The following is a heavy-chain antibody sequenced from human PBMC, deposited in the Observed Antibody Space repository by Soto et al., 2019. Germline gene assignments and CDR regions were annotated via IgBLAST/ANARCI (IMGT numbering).Heavy chain of an antibody. Sequence: GGSLRLSCAASGFTVSSNYMSWVRQAPGTGLEWVSVIYSGGSTYYADAVKGRFTISRDNSKNTLYLQMNSLRAEDTAVYYCARDGNYDSSGYYSNWFDPWGQGTLVTVSS. CDR3: ARDGNYDSSGYYSNWFDP. V-gene: IGHV3-53*01. CDR2: IYSGGST. J-gene: IGHJ5*02. D-gene: IGHD3-22*01. CDR1: GFTVSSNY.